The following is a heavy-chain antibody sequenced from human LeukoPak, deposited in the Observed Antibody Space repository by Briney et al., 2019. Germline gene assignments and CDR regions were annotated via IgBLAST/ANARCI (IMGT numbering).Heavy chain of an antibody. CDR3: ARQRYYYGSGSYSVVDY. CDR2: IYYSGST. Sequence: SETLSLTCTVSGGSISSSNYYWGWIRQPPGKGLEWIGNIYYSGSTYYNPSLKSRVTISVDTSKNHFSLKLSSVTAADTAVYYCARQRYYYGSGSYSVVDYWGQGTLVTVSS. V-gene: IGHV4-39*01. D-gene: IGHD3-10*01. CDR1: GGSISSSNYY. J-gene: IGHJ4*02.